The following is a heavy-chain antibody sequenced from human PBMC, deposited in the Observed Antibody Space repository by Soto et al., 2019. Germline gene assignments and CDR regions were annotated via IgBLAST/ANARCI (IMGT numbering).Heavy chain of an antibody. V-gene: IGHV3-23*01. Sequence: PGGSLRLSCAASGFTFSSYAMSWVRQAPGKGLEWVSAINSRGGSTYYADSVKGRFTISRDSSKNTLYLQMNSLRAEDTAVYYCAKDPVGATHPYYFDFWGLGTLVTVSS. CDR1: GFTFSSYA. D-gene: IGHD1-26*01. J-gene: IGHJ4*02. CDR3: AKDPVGATHPYYFDF. CDR2: INSRGGST.